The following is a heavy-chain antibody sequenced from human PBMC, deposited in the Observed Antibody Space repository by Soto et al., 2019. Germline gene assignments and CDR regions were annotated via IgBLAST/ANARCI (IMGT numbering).Heavy chain of an antibody. V-gene: IGHV1-18*01. Sequence: QVQLVQSGAEVKKPGASVKVSCKASGYTFTSYGISWVRQAPGQGLEWMGWISAYNGNTNYAQKLQGRVTMTTDTSTSTAYKELRSLRSDDTAVYYCARDIAVAGRYRGAFDIWGQGTMVTVSS. D-gene: IGHD6-19*01. CDR2: ISAYNGNT. CDR3: ARDIAVAGRYRGAFDI. CDR1: GYTFTSYG. J-gene: IGHJ3*02.